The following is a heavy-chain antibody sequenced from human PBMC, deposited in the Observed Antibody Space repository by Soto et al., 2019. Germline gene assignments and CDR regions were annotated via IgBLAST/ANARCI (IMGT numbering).Heavy chain of an antibody. D-gene: IGHD3-22*01. V-gene: IGHV4-30-4*01. J-gene: IGHJ4*02. CDR2: IYHSGST. CDR1: GASVTSDDYY. Sequence: SETLSLTCAVSGASVTSDDYYWSWIRQPPGKGLEWVGYIYHSGSTYYNPSLKSRVSISIDTSQNQFSLKLTSLTAADTAVYYCARDPIFYYASSGYGGSYFDYWGQGSRVTVSS. CDR3: ARDPIFYYASSGYGGSYFDY.